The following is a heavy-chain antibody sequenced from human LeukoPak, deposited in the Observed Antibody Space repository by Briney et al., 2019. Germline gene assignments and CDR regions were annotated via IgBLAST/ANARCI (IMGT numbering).Heavy chain of an antibody. CDR3: AKGGTRTETGY. CDR2: IRYDGSNK. J-gene: IGHJ4*02. D-gene: IGHD1-14*01. CDR1: GFTFSSYG. Sequence: PGGSLRLSCAASGFTFSSYGMHWVRQAPGKGLEWVAFIRYDGSNKYYADSVKGRFTISRDNSKNTLYLQMNGLRAEDTAVYYCAKGGTRTETGYWGQGTLVTVSS. V-gene: IGHV3-30*02.